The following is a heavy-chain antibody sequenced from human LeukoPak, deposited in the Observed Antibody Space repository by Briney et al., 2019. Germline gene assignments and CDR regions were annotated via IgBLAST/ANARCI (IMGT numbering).Heavy chain of an antibody. CDR1: GGSITTTNW. D-gene: IGHD1-26*01. Sequence: SETLSLTCAVSGGSITTTNWWSWVRQPPGKGLEWIGEVHLNGATNYNPSLESRFSMSIDKPNNHLSLEVTSVTAADTAMYYCTRESGAFSPFGFWGQGTLVTVSS. V-gene: IGHV4-4*02. J-gene: IGHJ4*02. CDR2: VHLNGAT. CDR3: TRESGAFSPFGF.